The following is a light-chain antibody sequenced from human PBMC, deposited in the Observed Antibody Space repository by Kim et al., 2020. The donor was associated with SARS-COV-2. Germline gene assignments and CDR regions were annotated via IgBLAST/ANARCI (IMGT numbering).Light chain of an antibody. V-gene: IGLV3-19*01. CDR1: SLRSYY. CDR3: NSRDSSGNPV. Sequence: VALVQTVRITCQGDSLRSYYESWYQQKPGQAPVLVIYGKNNRPSGIPDRFSGSSSGNTASLTITGAQAEDEADYYCNSRDSSGNPVFGGGTQLTVL. J-gene: IGLJ2*01. CDR2: GKN.